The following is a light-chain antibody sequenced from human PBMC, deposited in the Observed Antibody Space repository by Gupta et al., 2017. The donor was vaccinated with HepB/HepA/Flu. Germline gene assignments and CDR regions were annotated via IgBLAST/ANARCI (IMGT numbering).Light chain of an antibody. CDR3: QSYDRDNHGV. J-gene: IGLJ3*02. CDR2: EDN. CDR1: SGSIASNY. Sequence: NFMLTQPHSVSDYLGKTVTISCTRSSGSIASNYVQWYQRRPGSAPTTVIYEDNQRPSGVPDRFSGSIDRSSNSASLTISGLKTEDEADYYCQSYDRDNHGVFGGGTTLTGL. V-gene: IGLV6-57*03.